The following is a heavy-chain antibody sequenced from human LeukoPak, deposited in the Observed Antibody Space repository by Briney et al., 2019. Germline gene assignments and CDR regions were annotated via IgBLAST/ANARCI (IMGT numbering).Heavy chain of an antibody. D-gene: IGHD3-10*02. CDR2: ISSSGSTI. Sequence: GGSLRLSCAASGFTFSSYEMNWVRQAPGKGLEWVSYISSSGSTIYYADSVKGRFTIPRDNAKNSLYLQMNSLRAEDTAVYYCAELGITMIGGVWGKGTTVTISS. J-gene: IGHJ6*04. CDR1: GFTFSSYE. CDR3: AELGITMIGGV. V-gene: IGHV3-48*03.